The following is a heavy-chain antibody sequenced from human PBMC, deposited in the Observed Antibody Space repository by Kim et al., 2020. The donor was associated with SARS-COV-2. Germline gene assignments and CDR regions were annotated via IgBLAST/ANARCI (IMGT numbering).Heavy chain of an antibody. Sequence: ADTVKARFAIYRDNSKNTVYLEMNNRRVEDTAVYYCARRYCSSSPCFAGDSWGQGTLVTVSS. D-gene: IGHD2-2*01. J-gene: IGHJ4*02. CDR3: ARRYCSSSPCFAGDS. V-gene: IGHV3-66*04.